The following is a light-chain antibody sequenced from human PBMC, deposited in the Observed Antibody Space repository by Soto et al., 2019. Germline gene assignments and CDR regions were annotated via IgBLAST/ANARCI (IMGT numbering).Light chain of an antibody. J-gene: IGKJ3*01. CDR1: QSVNNK. V-gene: IGKV3-15*01. CDR3: QQYNEWPPL. Sequence: DIVMTQSPATLSVSPGERATLSCRASQSVNNKLACSQHKPCQAPRALIYDASTRATGCPARFSGSGSETACTLTISSRQSEDFAVYFCQQYNEWPPLFRPGTKAHIK. CDR2: DAS.